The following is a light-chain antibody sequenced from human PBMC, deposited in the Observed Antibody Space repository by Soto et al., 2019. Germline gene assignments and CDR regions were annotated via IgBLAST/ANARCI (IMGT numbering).Light chain of an antibody. J-gene: IGKJ4*01. Sequence: DVQMTQSPSSLSAFLGDRVTITCRASQGIAPYLSWFQQKPGKVPKLLIYATSTLQSRVPSRFSGSGSGKDFTLTISSLQPEDVGNYYCQKYNSAPLTFGGGTKVEIK. CDR3: QKYNSAPLT. V-gene: IGKV1-27*01. CDR1: QGIAPY. CDR2: ATS.